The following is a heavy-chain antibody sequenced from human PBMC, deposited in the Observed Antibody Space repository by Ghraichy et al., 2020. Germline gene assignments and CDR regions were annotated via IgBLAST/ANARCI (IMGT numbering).Heavy chain of an antibody. CDR2: IDSRTGDT. V-gene: IGHV1-2*06. Sequence: ASVKVSCKASGYTFTDSYLNWVRQAPGQGLEWMGRIDSRTGDTIYAQNFQGRVTITKDTSTRTAYLELSRLTSNDTAVYFCAKPLQDIEDRSLSEEFAFHICGHGPKVIVSS. CDR3: AKPLQDIEDRSLSEEFAFHI. D-gene: IGHD2-15*01. J-gene: IGHJ3*02. CDR1: GYTFTDSY.